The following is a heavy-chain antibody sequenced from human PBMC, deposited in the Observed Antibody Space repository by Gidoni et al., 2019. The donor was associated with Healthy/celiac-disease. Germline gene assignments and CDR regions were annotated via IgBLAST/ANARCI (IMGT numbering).Heavy chain of an antibody. J-gene: IGHJ5*02. CDR1: GGSFSGYY. CDR3: ARGARLLWFGELLRNWFDP. CDR2: INHSGST. Sequence: QVQLQQWGAGLLKPSETLSLTCAVYGGSFSGYYWSWIRQPPGKGLEWIGEINHSGSTNYNPSLKSRVTISVDTSKNQFSLKLSSVTAADTAVYYCARGARLLWFGELLRNWFDPWGQGTLVTVSS. V-gene: IGHV4-34*01. D-gene: IGHD3-10*01.